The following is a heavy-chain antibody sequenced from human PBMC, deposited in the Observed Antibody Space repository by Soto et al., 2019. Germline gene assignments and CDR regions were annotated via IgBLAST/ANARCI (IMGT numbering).Heavy chain of an antibody. D-gene: IGHD5-12*01. V-gene: IGHV1-3*04. CDR2: IRTGSGDT. CDR1: GYTFTSYT. Sequence: QVQLVQSGAEVKKPGASVKVSCKASGYTFTSYTIHWVCQAPGQRLEWMGWIRTGSGDTKYSQRLQGRVTVARDTSASTVYMDLSSLTSEDTAMYYCARDVSGANDYWGQGTLVTVSS. J-gene: IGHJ4*02. CDR3: ARDVSGANDY.